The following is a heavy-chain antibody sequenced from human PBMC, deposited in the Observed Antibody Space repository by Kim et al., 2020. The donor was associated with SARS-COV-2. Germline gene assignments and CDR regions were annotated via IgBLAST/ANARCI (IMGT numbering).Heavy chain of an antibody. D-gene: IGHD3-10*01. CDR2: ISSNGGST. J-gene: IGHJ6*02. CDR3: VKGGYLGGSGSYYYGMDV. Sequence: GGSLRLSCSASGFTFSSYAMHWVRQAPGKGLEYVSAISSNGGSTYYADSVKGRFTISRDNSKNTLYLQMSSLRAEDTAVYYCVKGGYLGGSGSYYYGMDVWGQGTTVTVSS. V-gene: IGHV3-64D*06. CDR1: GFTFSSYA.